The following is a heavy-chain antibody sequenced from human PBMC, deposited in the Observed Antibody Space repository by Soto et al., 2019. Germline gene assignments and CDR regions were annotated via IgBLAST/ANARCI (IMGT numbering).Heavy chain of an antibody. CDR3: VSVDELPMEFDP. V-gene: IGHV4-59*13. Sequence: PAETLSLTCTASGDSISSYYWSWIRQAPGKGLEWVGYISNTGSTIYNPSLESRATISLDTSANQVSLSLNSVTVADTAVYYCVSVDELPMEFDPLGLGAVVTLTS. CDR1: GDSISSYY. D-gene: IGHD3-10*01. J-gene: IGHJ5*02. CDR2: ISNTGST.